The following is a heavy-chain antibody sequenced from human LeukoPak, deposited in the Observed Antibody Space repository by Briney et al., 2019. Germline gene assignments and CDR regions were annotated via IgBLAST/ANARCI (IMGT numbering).Heavy chain of an antibody. CDR2: ICDSGRTI. J-gene: IGHJ4*02. Sequence: GRSLRLSRAASGFTFSDYYMSWIRQAPGKGLEWVSYICDSGRTIYYADSVKGRFTISRDNAKNSVYLQMNNLRAEDTAVYYCARDRLGDYDHSGYYDKWGQGTLVTVSS. CDR1: GFTFSDYY. CDR3: ARDRLGDYDHSGYYDK. V-gene: IGHV3-11*01. D-gene: IGHD3-22*01.